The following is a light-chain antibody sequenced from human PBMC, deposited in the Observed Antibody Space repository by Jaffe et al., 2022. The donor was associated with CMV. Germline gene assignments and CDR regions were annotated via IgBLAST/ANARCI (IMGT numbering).Light chain of an antibody. V-gene: IGLV1-51*02. CDR2: ETN. J-gene: IGLJ3*02. CDR1: TSNIENNY. Sequence: QSVLTQPPSVSAAPGQRITISCSGSTSNIENNYVSWYQQLPGTAPKLLIYETNKRPSGIPDRFSGSESGTSATLAITGLQTGDEADYYCGTWDDSLSEAVFGGGTKLTVL. CDR3: GTWDDSLSEAV.